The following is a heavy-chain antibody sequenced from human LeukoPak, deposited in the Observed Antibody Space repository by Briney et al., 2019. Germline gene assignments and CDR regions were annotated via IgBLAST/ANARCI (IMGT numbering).Heavy chain of an antibody. CDR2: IIPIFGTA. J-gene: IGHJ4*02. Sequence: ASVKVSCKASGGTFSSYAISWVRQAPGQGLEWMGGIIPIFGTANYAQTFQGRVTITADESTSTAYMELSSLRSEDTAVYYCARGRFGYSYGYPLSYFDYWGQGTLVTVSS. CDR3: ARGRFGYSYGYPLSYFDY. V-gene: IGHV1-69*13. D-gene: IGHD5-18*01. CDR1: GGTFSSYA.